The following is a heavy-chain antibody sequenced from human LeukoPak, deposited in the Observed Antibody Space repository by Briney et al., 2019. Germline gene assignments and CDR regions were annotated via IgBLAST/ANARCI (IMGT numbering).Heavy chain of an antibody. J-gene: IGHJ4*02. V-gene: IGHV1-2*02. D-gene: IGHD3-22*01. CDR3: AREGSSGPTPDY. CDR2: INPNSGGT. CDR1: GYAFTGYY. Sequence: ASVKVSCKASGYAFTGYYMHWVRQAPGQGLEWMGWINPNSGGTNYAQKFQGRVTMTRDTSISTAYMELSRLRSDDTAVYYCAREGSSGPTPDYWGQGTLVTVSS.